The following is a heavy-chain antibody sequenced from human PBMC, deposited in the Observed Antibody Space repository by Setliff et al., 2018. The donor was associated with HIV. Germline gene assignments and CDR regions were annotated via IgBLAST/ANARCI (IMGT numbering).Heavy chain of an antibody. CDR3: ARIYDYGSYYFDH. CDR1: GLTFGDYA. J-gene: IGHJ4*02. D-gene: IGHD4-17*01. CDR2: IYYSGST. V-gene: IGHV4-59*01. Sequence: SETLSLSCTVSGLTFGDYAMSWVRQPPGKGLEWIGYIYYSGSTNYNPSLKSRVTMSVDTFKNQFSLKLSSVTAADTAVYYCARIYDYGSYYFDHWGQGTLVTVSS.